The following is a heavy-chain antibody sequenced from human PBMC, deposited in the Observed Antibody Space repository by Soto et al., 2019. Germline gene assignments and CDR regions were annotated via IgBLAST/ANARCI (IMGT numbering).Heavy chain of an antibody. V-gene: IGHV1-3*01. CDR2: INPDNGNT. Sequence: ASVKVSCKASGYTFTRYTMNWVRQAPGQRLEWMGWINPDNGNTKSSQKFQDRVIITRDTSASTAYMDLSSLRSEDTAVYYCARGIATGQLDPWGQGXLVTVYS. CDR3: ARGIATGQLDP. D-gene: IGHD2-15*01. J-gene: IGHJ5*02. CDR1: GYTFTRYT.